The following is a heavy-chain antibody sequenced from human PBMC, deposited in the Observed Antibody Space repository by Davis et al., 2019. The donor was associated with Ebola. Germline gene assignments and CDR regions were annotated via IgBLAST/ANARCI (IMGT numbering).Heavy chain of an antibody. V-gene: IGHV6-1*01. CDR3: VRGWGRSGLDV. J-gene: IGHJ6*02. D-gene: IGHD3-16*01. CDR1: GDSVSSGG. Sequence: HSQTLSLTCAISGDSVSSGGWNWTRQSPSRGLEWLGRTYYTSKWHNDYGESVKSRITINPDTSTNQLSLQLNSVTPEDTAVYYCVRGWGRSGLDVWGQGTTVTVSS. CDR2: TYYTSKWHN.